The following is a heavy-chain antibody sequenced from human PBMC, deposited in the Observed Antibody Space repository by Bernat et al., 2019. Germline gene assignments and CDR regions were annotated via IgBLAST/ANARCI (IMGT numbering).Heavy chain of an antibody. CDR3: ARDHPLEQLVLDY. J-gene: IGHJ4*02. CDR2: INAGNGNT. CDR1: GYTFTSYA. D-gene: IGHD6-13*01. Sequence: QVQLVQSGAEVKKPGASVKVFCKASGYTFTSYAMHWVRQAPGQRLEWMGWINAGNGNTKYSQKFQGRVTITRDTSASTAYMELSSLRSEDTAVYYCARDHPLEQLVLDYWGQGTLVTVSS. V-gene: IGHV1-3*01.